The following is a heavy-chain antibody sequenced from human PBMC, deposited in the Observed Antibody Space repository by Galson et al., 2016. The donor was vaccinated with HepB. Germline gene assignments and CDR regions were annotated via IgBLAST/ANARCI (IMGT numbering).Heavy chain of an antibody. D-gene: IGHD5-24*01. Sequence: SVKVSCKASGYTFTAHYIHWVRQAPGQGLEWMGWISPDSGGTNYAQNFQGRVTMTSDTSISTAYMEVSRLRSDDTAVFYCVIMSDNYRFWGQGTPVTVSS. J-gene: IGHJ4*02. CDR3: VIMSDNYRF. CDR1: GYTFTAHY. V-gene: IGHV1-2*02. CDR2: ISPDSGGT.